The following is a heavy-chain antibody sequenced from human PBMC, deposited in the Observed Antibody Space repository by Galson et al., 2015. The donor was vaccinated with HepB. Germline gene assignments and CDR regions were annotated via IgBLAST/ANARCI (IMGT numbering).Heavy chain of an antibody. D-gene: IGHD3-22*01. CDR2: ISGGSTGI. Sequence: SLRLSCAASGFTFSAYAMTWVRQAPGKGLEWVSAISGGSTGIYYADSVKGRFTVSRDNSKNTLYLQMNSLRAEDTAVYYCVKEVYDSSGYYLDYWGQGTLVTVSS. J-gene: IGHJ4*02. V-gene: IGHV3-23*01. CDR3: VKEVYDSSGYYLDY. CDR1: GFTFSAYA.